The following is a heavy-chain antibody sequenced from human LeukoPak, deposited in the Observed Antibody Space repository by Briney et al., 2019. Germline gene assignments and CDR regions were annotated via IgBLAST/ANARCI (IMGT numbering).Heavy chain of an antibody. V-gene: IGHV4-59*01. J-gene: IGHJ5*02. CDR1: GGSISSYY. D-gene: IGHD3-10*01. CDR2: NHYTGST. Sequence: KASETLSLTCTVSGGSISSYYWSWIQQSPGKGLECIGYNHYTGSTNYNPALKSRVTISVETSKNQFSLKLKSVTAADTAVYYCARGGYYGSGNDIRFAPWGQGTLVTVSS. CDR3: ARGGYYGSGNDIRFAP.